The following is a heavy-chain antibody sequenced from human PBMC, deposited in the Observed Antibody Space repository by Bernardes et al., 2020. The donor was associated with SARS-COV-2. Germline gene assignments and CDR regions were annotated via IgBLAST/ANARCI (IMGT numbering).Heavy chain of an antibody. Sequence: SETLSLTCTVSGASISSSIYYWNWIRQPAGKGLEWIGRIYASGSTSYNPSLKSRVTISVDTPKNQFSLKLSSVTAADTAVYYCARDYGPYGGADYWGQGTLVTVSS. J-gene: IGHJ4*02. CDR3: ARDYGPYGGADY. CDR2: IYASGST. CDR1: GASISSSIYY. V-gene: IGHV4-61*02. D-gene: IGHD3-10*01.